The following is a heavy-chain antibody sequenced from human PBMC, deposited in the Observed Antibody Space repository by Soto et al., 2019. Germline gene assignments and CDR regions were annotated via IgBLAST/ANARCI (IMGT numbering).Heavy chain of an antibody. D-gene: IGHD1-1*01. Sequence: QVQLQQWGAGLLKPSETLSLSCAVYGASFSGYYRNWIRQPPGKGLEWIGEINQSGSTNYSPSLKTRVTISVDTSKKQFSLRVSSVTAADTAIYYCARRFSGTGRYFDYWGQGTLVTVSS. CDR2: INQSGST. CDR3: ARRFSGTGRYFDY. V-gene: IGHV4-34*02. J-gene: IGHJ4*02. CDR1: GASFSGYY.